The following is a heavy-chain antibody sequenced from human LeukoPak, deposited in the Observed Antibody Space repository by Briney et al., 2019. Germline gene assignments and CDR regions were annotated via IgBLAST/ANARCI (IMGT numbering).Heavy chain of an antibody. CDR2: ISASGGST. CDR1: EXTFSSYA. D-gene: IGHD2/OR15-2a*01. CDR3: AKYVSAKGPPYGLDV. J-gene: IGHJ6*02. V-gene: IGHV3-23*01. Sequence: QSGGSLRLSCAASEXTFSSYAMQWVRQAPGKGLEWVSGISASGGSTYYADSVKGRFTISRDNPKNTLYLQMNSLRAEDTAIYYCAKYVSAKGPPYGLDVWGQGTTVTVSS.